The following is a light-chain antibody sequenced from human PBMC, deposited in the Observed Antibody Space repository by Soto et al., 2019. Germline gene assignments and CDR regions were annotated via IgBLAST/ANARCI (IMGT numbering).Light chain of an antibody. Sequence: EIVVTQAQATLSVSPGERATLSCRASQSVSSNLACSQQKPGQAPRLLIYGESTRATGIPARFSGSGSGTEFTITISNLESEDVTVYYCQQYNTWSLTFGGGTQVEIK. J-gene: IGKJ4*01. CDR1: QSVSSN. CDR3: QQYNTWSLT. CDR2: GES. V-gene: IGKV3-15*01.